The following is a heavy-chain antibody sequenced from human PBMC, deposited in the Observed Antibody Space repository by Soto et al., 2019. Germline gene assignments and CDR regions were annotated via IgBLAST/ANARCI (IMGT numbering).Heavy chain of an antibody. CDR2: ISGSGGST. CDR3: AKDLRFGELPMSYFDY. Sequence: EVQLLESGGGLVQPGGSLRLSCAASGFTFSSYAMSWVRQAPGKGLEWVSAISGSGGSTYYADSVKGRFSISRDNSKNTLYLQMNSLRAEDTAVYYCAKDLRFGELPMSYFDYWGQGTLVTVSS. CDR1: GFTFSSYA. D-gene: IGHD3-10*01. J-gene: IGHJ4*02. V-gene: IGHV3-23*01.